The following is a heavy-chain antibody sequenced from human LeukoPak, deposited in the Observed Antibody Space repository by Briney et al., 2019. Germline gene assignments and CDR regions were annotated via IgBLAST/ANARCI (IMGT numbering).Heavy chain of an antibody. CDR3: AKDHDRGSSSWYDAYYYYYMDV. CDR1: GFTFDDYA. Sequence: PGRSLRLSCAASGFTFDDYAMHWVRQAPGKGLEWVSGISWNSGSIGYADSVKGRFTISRDNAKNSLYLQMNSLRAEDMALYYCAKDHDRGSSSWYDAYYYYYMDVWGKGTTVTISS. CDR2: ISWNSGSI. V-gene: IGHV3-9*03. J-gene: IGHJ6*03. D-gene: IGHD6-13*01.